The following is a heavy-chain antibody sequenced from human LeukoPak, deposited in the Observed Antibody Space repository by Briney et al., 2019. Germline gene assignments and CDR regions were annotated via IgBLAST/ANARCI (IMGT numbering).Heavy chain of an antibody. D-gene: IGHD3-10*01. CDR1: GGAFSSYA. V-gene: IGHV1-69*05. Sequence: ASVKVSCKASGGAFSSYAISWVRQAPGQGLEWMGRIIPIFGIANYAQKFQGRVTITTDESTSTAYMELNSLRSEDTAVYYCANGSGSNFDYWGQGTLVTVSS. CDR2: IIPIFGIA. CDR3: ANGSGSNFDY. J-gene: IGHJ4*02.